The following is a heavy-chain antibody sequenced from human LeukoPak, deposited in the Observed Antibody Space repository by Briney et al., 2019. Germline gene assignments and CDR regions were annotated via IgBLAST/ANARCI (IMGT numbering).Heavy chain of an antibody. Sequence: ASVKVSCKASGYTFTSYYMHWVRQAPGQGLEWMGIINPSGGSTNYAQKLQGRVTMTTDTSTSTAYMELRSLRSDDTAVYYCARDPPSGSGSPPIYYYYGMDVWGQGTTVTVSS. J-gene: IGHJ6*02. CDR3: ARDPPSGSGSPPIYYYYGMDV. D-gene: IGHD3-10*01. V-gene: IGHV1-46*01. CDR2: INPSGGST. CDR1: GYTFTSYY.